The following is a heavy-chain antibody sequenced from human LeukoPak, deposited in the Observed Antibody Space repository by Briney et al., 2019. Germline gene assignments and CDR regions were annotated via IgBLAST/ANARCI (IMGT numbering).Heavy chain of an antibody. CDR2: ISAHNGDT. Sequence: ASVKVSCKASGYTFTTSGISWVRQAPGQGLEWMGWISAHNGDTEYAQNLQGRLTITTDTSATTVYMELGSLQSDDTAVYYCAREGQQWLVPSYFDYWGQGTLVTVSS. CDR3: AREGQQWLVPSYFDY. J-gene: IGHJ4*02. CDR1: GYTFTTSG. D-gene: IGHD6-19*01. V-gene: IGHV1-18*01.